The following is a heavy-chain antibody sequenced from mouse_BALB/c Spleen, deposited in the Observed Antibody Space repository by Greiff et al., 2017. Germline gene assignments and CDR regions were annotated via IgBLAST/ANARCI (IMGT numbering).Heavy chain of an antibody. Sequence: VQLQQSGPELVKPGASVKMSCKASGYTFTDYVISWVKQRTGQGLEWIGEIYPGSGSTYYNEKFKGKATLTADKSSNTAYMQLSSLTSEDSAVYFCARSAHYYGSSHWYFDVWGAGTTVTVSS. CDR2: IYPGSGST. V-gene: IGHV1-77*01. D-gene: IGHD1-1*01. CDR3: ARSAHYYGSSHWYFDV. CDR1: GYTFTDYV. J-gene: IGHJ1*01.